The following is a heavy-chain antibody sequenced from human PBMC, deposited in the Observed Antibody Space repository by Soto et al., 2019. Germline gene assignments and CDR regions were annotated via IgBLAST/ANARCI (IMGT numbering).Heavy chain of an antibody. CDR3: TTEILVGAEDNWFDP. CDR2: IKQDGSEK. V-gene: IGHV3-7*03. CDR1: GVTFSRNW. Sequence: GGSLRLSCAASGVTFSRNWMIWVRQAPGKGLEWVANIKQDGSEKYYADAVKGRFTLSRDNVENSLYLQMNSLKTEDTAVYYCTTEILVGAEDNWFDPWGQGTLVTVSS. J-gene: IGHJ5*02. D-gene: IGHD1-26*01.